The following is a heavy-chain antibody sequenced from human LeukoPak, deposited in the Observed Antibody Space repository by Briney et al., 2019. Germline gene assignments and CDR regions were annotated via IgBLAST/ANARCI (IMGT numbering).Heavy chain of an antibody. CDR2: IIPIFGTA. D-gene: IGHD3-3*01. CDR3: ARASYDFWSGYQKYYFDY. J-gene: IGHJ4*02. V-gene: IGHV1-69*01. Sequence: SVKVSCKASGGTFSSYAISWVRQAPGQGLEWMGGIIPIFGTANYAQKFQGRVTITADESTSTAYMELSSLRSEDTAVYYCARASYDFWSGYQKYYFDYWGQGTLVTVSS. CDR1: GGTFSSYA.